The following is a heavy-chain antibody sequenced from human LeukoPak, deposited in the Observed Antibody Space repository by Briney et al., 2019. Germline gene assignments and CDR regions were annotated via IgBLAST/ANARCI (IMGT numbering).Heavy chain of an antibody. D-gene: IGHD3-10*01. V-gene: IGHV3-30*04. CDR2: ISYDGSNK. Sequence: PGGSLRLSCAASGFTFSSYAMHWVRQAPGKGLEWVVVISYDGSNKYYADSVKGRFTISRDNSKNTLYLQMNSLRAEDTAVYYCARTTSMVRGAPPRYWGQGTLVTVSS. CDR1: GFTFSSYA. CDR3: ARTTSMVRGAPPRY. J-gene: IGHJ4*02.